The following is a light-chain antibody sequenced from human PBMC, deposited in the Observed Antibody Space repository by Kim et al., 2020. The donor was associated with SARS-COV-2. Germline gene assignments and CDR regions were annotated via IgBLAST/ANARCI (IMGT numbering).Light chain of an antibody. CDR2: AAS. Sequence: DIQLTQSPSFLSASVGDRVTITCRASQDIGRYLAWSQQKPGKAPKLLIYAASTLQSGVPSRFSGSGSGTDFTLTINSLQPEDFATYYCQHLKSYPLTFGGGTKVDIK. V-gene: IGKV1-9*01. CDR1: QDIGRY. J-gene: IGKJ4*01. CDR3: QHLKSYPLT.